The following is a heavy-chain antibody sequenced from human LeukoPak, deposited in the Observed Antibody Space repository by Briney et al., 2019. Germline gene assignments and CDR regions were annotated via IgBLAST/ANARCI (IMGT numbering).Heavy chain of an antibody. D-gene: IGHD3-22*01. V-gene: IGHV3-48*04. Sequence: GGSLRLSCAASGFTFSSYSMNWVRQAPGKGLEWVSYISSSSSTIYYADSVKGRFTISRDNAKNSLYLQMNSLRAEDTALYYCARDSGLYYYDSSGYFDYWGQGTLVTVSS. CDR1: GFTFSSYS. CDR3: ARDSGLYYYDSSGYFDY. CDR2: ISSSSSTI. J-gene: IGHJ4*02.